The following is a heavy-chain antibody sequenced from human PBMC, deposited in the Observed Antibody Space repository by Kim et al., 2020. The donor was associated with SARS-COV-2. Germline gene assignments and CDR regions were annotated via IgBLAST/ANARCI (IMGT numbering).Heavy chain of an antibody. CDR2: IRKKANRYST. CDR3: IRVSSSTLAFCDAFD. Sequence: GVSLRLSCAASGFTFSGSSRHWVRHASGKGLEWVAPIRKKANRYSTVYAVTVKGTFTIARDDSKTTTYLQMNSLKTEDIAVYSCIRVSSSTLAFCDAFD. J-gene: IGHJ3*02. V-gene: IGHV3-73*01. CDR1: GFTFSGSS. D-gene: IGHD3-3*02.